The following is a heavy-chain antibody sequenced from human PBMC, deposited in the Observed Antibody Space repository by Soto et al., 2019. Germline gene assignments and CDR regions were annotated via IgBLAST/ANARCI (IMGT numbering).Heavy chain of an antibody. CDR2: IYYSGST. CDR1: GGSISSSSYY. CDR3: ARHGSNEWLVDY. V-gene: IGHV4-39*01. Sequence: LSLTCTVSGGSISSSSYYWGWIRQPPGKGLEWIGSIYYSGSTYYNPSLKSRVTISVDTSKNQFSLKLSSVTAADTAVYYCARHGSNEWLVDYWGQGTLVTVSS. D-gene: IGHD3-3*01. J-gene: IGHJ4*02.